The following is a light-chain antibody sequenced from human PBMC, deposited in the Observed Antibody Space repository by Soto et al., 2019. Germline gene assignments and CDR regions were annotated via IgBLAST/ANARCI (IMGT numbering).Light chain of an antibody. CDR2: AAS. CDR1: QGISNY. V-gene: IGKV1-27*01. CDR3: QKYNPPPALT. J-gene: IGKJ4*01. Sequence: DIQMTQSPSSLSASVGDRVTITCRASQGISNYLAWYQQKSGKVPKLLIYAASTLQSGVPSRFSGSGSGTDFTLTISRLQPEDVATYYCQKYNPPPALTFGGGTKVQIK.